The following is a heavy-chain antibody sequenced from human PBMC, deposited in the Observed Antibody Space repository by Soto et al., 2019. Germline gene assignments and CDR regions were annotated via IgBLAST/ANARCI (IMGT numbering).Heavy chain of an antibody. CDR3: ARRYGDYEGDDY. D-gene: IGHD4-17*01. V-gene: IGHV3-48*02. CDR1: GFNFSSYT. J-gene: IGHJ4*02. Sequence: PGGSLRLSCAASGFNFSSYTMNWVRQAPGKGLEWVSSISRGSTTIYYADSVKGRLTISRDDAKDSLYLQMDSLRDEDTAVYYCARRYGDYEGDDYLGQGTLVTVSS. CDR2: ISRGSTTI.